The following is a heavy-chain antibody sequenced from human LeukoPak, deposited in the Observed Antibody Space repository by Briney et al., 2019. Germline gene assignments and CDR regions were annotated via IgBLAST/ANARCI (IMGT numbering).Heavy chain of an antibody. CDR2: IIPILGIA. CDR1: GGTFSSYA. Sequence: ASVTVSFKASGGTFSSYAISWVRQAPGQGLEWMGRIIPILGIANYAQKFQGRVTITADKSTSTAYMELSSLRSEDTAVYYCARDDTAMVTIGYWGQGTLVTVSA. J-gene: IGHJ4*02. D-gene: IGHD5-18*01. CDR3: ARDDTAMVTIGY. V-gene: IGHV1-69*04.